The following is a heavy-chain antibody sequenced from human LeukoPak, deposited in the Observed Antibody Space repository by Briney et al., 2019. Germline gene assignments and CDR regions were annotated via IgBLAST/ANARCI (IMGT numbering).Heavy chain of an antibody. V-gene: IGHV4-30-4*01. J-gene: IGHJ4*02. CDR2: IYYSGST. CDR3: ARVIGDYSYYFDY. CDR1: GGSISSGDYY. D-gene: IGHD4-17*01. Sequence: SQTLSLTCTVSGGSISSGDYYWSWIRQPPGKGLEWIGCIYYSGSTYYNPSLKSRVTISVDTSKNQFSLKLSSVTAADTAVYYCARVIGDYSYYFDYWGQGTLVTVSS.